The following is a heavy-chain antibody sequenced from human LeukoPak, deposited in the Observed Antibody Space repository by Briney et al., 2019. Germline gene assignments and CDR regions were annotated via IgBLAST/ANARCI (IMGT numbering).Heavy chain of an antibody. CDR1: VFTLSDAW. J-gene: IGHJ4*02. D-gene: IGHD6-19*01. CDR3: ARVRIAVADNDY. V-gene: IGHV3-23*01. CDR2: ISAGNGNT. Sequence: GGSLRLSCAASVFTLSDAWVTRVRQAPGKGLEWVSGISAGNGNTNYADSVKGRFTTSRDNSKNTLYLQMNSLRAEDTAVYYCARVRIAVADNDYWGQGTLVTVSS.